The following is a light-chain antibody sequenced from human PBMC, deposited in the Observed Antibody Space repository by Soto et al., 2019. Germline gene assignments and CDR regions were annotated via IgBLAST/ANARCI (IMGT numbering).Light chain of an antibody. CDR3: QQYNNWPRT. CDR1: QSVSSN. J-gene: IGKJ1*01. Sequence: EIVMTQSPATLSVSPWERATLSSRASQSVSSNLAWHQQKRGQAPRLLIYGASTSATGTPARFSGSGSGTEFTVTISSLKSEDFAVYYGQQYNNWPRTFGKGTKVEIK. CDR2: GAS. V-gene: IGKV3-15*01.